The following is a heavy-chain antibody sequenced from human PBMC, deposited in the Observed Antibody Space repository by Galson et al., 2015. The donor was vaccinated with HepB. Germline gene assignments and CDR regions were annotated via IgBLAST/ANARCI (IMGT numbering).Heavy chain of an antibody. D-gene: IGHD5-12*01. Sequence: SLRLSCAASGFTFSSYAMHWVRQAPGKGLEWVAVISYDGSNKYYADSVKGRFTISRDNSKNTLYLQMNSLRAEDTAVYYCARGFDGSGYDSDYWGQGTLVTVSS. V-gene: IGHV3-30*04. CDR3: ARGFDGSGYDSDY. J-gene: IGHJ4*02. CDR2: ISYDGSNK. CDR1: GFTFSSYA.